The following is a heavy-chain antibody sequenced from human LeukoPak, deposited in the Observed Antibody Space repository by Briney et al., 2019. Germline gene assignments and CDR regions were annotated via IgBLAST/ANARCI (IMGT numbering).Heavy chain of an antibody. CDR1: GGTFSSYA. D-gene: IGHD6-6*01. CDR2: IIPIFGTA. V-gene: IGHV1-69*05. Sequence: ASVKLSCKASGGTFSSYAISWVRQAPGQGLEWMGGIIPIFGTANYAQKFQGRVTITTDESTSAAYMELSSLRSEDTAVYYCARESTLEYSSSSGFDYWGQGTLVTVSS. CDR3: ARESTLEYSSSSGFDY. J-gene: IGHJ4*02.